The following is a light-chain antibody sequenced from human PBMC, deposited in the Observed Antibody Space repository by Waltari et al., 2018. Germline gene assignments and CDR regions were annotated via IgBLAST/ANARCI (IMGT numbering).Light chain of an antibody. CDR3: CSYAGSNNLV. CDR2: EVS. CDR1: SSDRAGYHN. J-gene: IGLJ2*01. Sequence: QSALTQPPSASGSPGQSVTIPCTGTSSDRAGYHNVHWYQHNPGKAPKVIIFEVSKRPSGFPDRFTGSKSGNTASLTVSGLQAEDEADYYCCSYAGSNNLVFGGGTKLTVL. V-gene: IGLV2-8*01.